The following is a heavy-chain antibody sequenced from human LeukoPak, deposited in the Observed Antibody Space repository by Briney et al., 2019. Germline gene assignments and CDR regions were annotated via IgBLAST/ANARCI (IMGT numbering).Heavy chain of an antibody. CDR1: GFTFSAYS. D-gene: IGHD1-26*01. J-gene: IGHJ4*02. Sequence: PGGSLRLSCATSGFTFSAYSMIWVRQTPGKGLECLSYITSSSDSIHYADSVRGRFTVSRDNVKNSLYLQMNSLRDEDTAVYYCARDPGYSRPSSYGYFDHWGQGTLATVSS. V-gene: IGHV3-48*02. CDR2: ITSSSDSI. CDR3: ARDPGYSRPSSYGYFDH.